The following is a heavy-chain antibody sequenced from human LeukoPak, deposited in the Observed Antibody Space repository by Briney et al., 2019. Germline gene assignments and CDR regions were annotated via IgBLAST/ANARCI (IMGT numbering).Heavy chain of an antibody. CDR2: ISTYNGDT. CDR1: GYTFTTYG. D-gene: IGHD4-23*01. CDR3: ATYGGNSAPYFDY. J-gene: IGHJ4*02. Sequence: ASVKVSCKASGYTFTTYGITWVRQAPGQGLEWMGWISTYNGDTNYARKLQGRGTMTTDTSTSTAYMELRSLRSDDTAVYYCATYGGNSAPYFDYWGQGTLVTVSS. V-gene: IGHV1-18*01.